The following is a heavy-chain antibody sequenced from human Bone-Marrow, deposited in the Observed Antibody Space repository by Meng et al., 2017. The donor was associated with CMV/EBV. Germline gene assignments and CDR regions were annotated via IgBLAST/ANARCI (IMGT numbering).Heavy chain of an antibody. CDR3: ASGIVVVNYYYYGMDV. CDR1: GGTFSSYA. CDR2: IIPIFGTA. V-gene: IGHV1-69*05. D-gene: IGHD3-22*01. J-gene: IGHJ6*02. Sequence: SVKVSCKASGGTFSSYAISWVRQAPGQGLEWMGGIIPIFGTANYAQKFQGRVTITTDESTSTAYMELSSLRSEDTAVYYCASGIVVVNYYYYGMDVWGQGTTVTVSS.